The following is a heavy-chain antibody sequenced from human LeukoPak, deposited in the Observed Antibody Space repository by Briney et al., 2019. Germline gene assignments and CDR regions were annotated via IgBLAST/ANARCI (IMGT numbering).Heavy chain of an antibody. D-gene: IGHD5-12*01. Sequence: ASVKVSSNASGYTFTSYGISWVRQAPGQGLVWMGWISAYNGNTNYAQKIQGRVTMTTDTSTSTADMELRSLRSDDTAVYYCARRKITRGYRGYALGAMATAYYFDYWGQGTLVTVSS. V-gene: IGHV1-18*01. CDR1: GYTFTSYG. CDR2: ISAYNGNT. J-gene: IGHJ4*02. CDR3: ARRKITRGYRGYALGAMATAYYFDY.